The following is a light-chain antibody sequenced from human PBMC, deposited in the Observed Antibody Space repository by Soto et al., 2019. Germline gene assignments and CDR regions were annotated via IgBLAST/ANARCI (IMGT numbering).Light chain of an antibody. CDR2: GAS. J-gene: IGKJ5*01. Sequence: EIVLTQSPGTLSLSPGERATLSCRASQSFSSCYLAWYQQKPGQAPRLLIYGASSRATGIPDRFSGSGSGTDFTLTISRLEPEDFAVYYCQQYGTSITVGQGTRLEI. CDR1: QSFSSCY. V-gene: IGKV3-20*01. CDR3: QQYGTSIT.